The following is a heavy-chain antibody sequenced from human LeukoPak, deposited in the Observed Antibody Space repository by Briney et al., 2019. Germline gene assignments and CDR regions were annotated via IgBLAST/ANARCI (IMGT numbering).Heavy chain of an antibody. V-gene: IGHV3-21*01. D-gene: IGHD1-7*01. CDR2: ISSSSSYI. CDR3: ARGWNYAFRFDN. Sequence: AGGSLRLSCAASGFTFSSYSMNWVRQAPGKGLEWVSSISSSSSYIYYADSVKGRFTISRDNAKNSLYLQMNSLRAEDTAVYYCARGWNYAFRFDNWGQGTLVTVST. J-gene: IGHJ4*02. CDR1: GFTFSSYS.